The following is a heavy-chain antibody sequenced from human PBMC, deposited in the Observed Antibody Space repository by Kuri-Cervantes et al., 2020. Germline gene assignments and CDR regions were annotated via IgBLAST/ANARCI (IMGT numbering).Heavy chain of an antibody. CDR3: ARGRGRVYGETRLIDS. CDR2: ISHSGSP. CDR1: GASLSGYY. Sequence: SLTCAVYGASLSGYYWSWIRQPPGKGLDWIGEISHSGSPNYNPSLKSRVTISVDTSKNQCSLRLRSVTAADTAFYYCARGRGRVYGETRLIDSWEQGAPVTVSS. J-gene: IGHJ4*02. V-gene: IGHV4-34*01. D-gene: IGHD4-17*01.